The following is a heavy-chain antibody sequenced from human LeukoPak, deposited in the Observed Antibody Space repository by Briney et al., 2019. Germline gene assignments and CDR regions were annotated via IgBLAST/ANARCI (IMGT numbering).Heavy chain of an antibody. Sequence: TGGSLRLSCAASGISFTNAWMSWVRQAPGKGLEWVANIKQDGSEKYYVDSVKGRFTISRDNAKNSLYLQMSSLRAEDTAVYYCARDRTDYWYFDLWGRGTLVNVSS. CDR1: GISFTNAW. CDR2: IKQDGSEK. J-gene: IGHJ2*01. CDR3: ARDRTDYWYFDL. V-gene: IGHV3-7*05.